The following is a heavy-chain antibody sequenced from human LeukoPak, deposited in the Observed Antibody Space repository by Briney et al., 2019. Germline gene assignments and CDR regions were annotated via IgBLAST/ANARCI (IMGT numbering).Heavy chain of an antibody. CDR3: ARGGQGQYYYYYYYMDV. CDR1: GFTFSSHA. J-gene: IGHJ6*03. CDR2: ISYDGSNK. D-gene: IGHD3-16*01. V-gene: IGHV3-30-3*01. Sequence: PGGSLRLSCEASGFTFSSHAMHWVRQAPGKGLEWVAVISYDGSNKWYADSVKGRFTISRDNSKNTLYLQMNSLRAEDTAVYYCARGGQGQYYYYYYYMDVWGKGTTVTASS.